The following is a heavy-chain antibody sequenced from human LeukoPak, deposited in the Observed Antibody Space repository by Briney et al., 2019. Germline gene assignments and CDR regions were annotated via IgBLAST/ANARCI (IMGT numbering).Heavy chain of an antibody. CDR1: GYTFTSYY. V-gene: IGHV1-46*01. D-gene: IGHD1-1*01. CDR3: ARALERRAGFDY. CDR2: INPSGGST. Sequence: ASVKVSCKASGYTFTSYYMHWVRQAPGQGLEWMGIINPSGGSTSYARKFQGRVTMTRDTSTSTVYMELSSLRSEDTAVYYCARALERRAGFDYWGQGTLVTVSS. J-gene: IGHJ4*02.